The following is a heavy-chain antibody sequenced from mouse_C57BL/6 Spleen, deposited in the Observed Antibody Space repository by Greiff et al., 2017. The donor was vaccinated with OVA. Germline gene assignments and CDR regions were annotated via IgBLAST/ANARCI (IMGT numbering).Heavy chain of an antibody. CDR1: GYTFTSYW. V-gene: IGHV1-55*01. Sequence: QVQLQQPGAELVKPGASVKMSCKASGYTFTSYWINWVKQRPGQGLEWIGDIYPGSGSTNYNEKFKGKATLTVDTSSSTAYMQLSSLTSEDSAVYYIARRSITSVFDDWGQGTTLTVST. CDR2: IYPGSGST. CDR3: ARRSITSVFDD. D-gene: IGHD1-1*01. J-gene: IGHJ2*01.